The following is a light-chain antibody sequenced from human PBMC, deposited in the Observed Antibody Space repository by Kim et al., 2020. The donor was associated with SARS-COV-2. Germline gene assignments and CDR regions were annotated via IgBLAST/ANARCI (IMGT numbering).Light chain of an antibody. CDR3: QAWDSSTGV. CDR2: QDS. Sequence: SVFPEQTATITCSADKVGDKFASWYKKKPGQSPVLVIYQDSKRPSGIPERFSGSNFGDTATLTISGTQPMDEADYYCQAWDSSTGVFGTGTKVTVL. J-gene: IGLJ1*01. CDR1: KVGDKF. V-gene: IGLV3-1*01.